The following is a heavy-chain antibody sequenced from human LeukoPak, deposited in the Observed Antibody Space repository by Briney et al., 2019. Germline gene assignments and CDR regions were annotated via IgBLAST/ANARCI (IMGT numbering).Heavy chain of an antibody. CDR1: GFTFSDYG. J-gene: IGHJ1*01. V-gene: IGHV3-30*03. CDR2: ISYDGSNK. CDR3: ARVTLTTFGGVDDQNFQH. Sequence: GGSLRLSCAASGFTFSDYGMHWVRQAPGKGLEWVAVISYDGSNKYYADSVKGRFTISRDNSKNTLYLQMNSLRAEDTAVYYCARVTLTTFGGVDDQNFQHWGQGTLVTVSS. D-gene: IGHD3-16*01.